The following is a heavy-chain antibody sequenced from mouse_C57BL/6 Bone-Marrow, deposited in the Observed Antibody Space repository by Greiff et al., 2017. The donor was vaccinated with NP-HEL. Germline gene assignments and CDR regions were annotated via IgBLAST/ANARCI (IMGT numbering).Heavy chain of an antibody. J-gene: IGHJ1*03. CDR2: IYPGDGDT. Sequence: QVQLQQSGAELVKPGASVKISCKASGYAFSSYWMKWVKQRPGKGLEWIGQIYPGDGDTNYNGKFKGKATLTADKSSSTAYMQLSSLTSEDSAVYFCARDYYGSYWYFDVWGTGTTVTVSS. V-gene: IGHV1-80*01. D-gene: IGHD1-1*01. CDR3: ARDYYGSYWYFDV. CDR1: GYAFSSYW.